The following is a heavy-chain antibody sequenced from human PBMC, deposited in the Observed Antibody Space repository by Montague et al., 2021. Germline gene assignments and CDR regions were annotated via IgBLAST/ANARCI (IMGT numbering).Heavy chain of an antibody. CDR2: VNERGSS. V-gene: IGHV4-34*01. D-gene: IGHD1-26*01. CDR1: GGSFSVYS. Sequence: SETLSLTCAVYGGSFSVYSWTWIRQSPGDRLEWIGEVNERGSSNFNPSLRSRLTISIDTSNKHLSLNLPSVTAADTAVYYCARRGIVGGGQEGYFYAMDDWGQGTTVIVSS. J-gene: IGHJ6*02. CDR3: ARRGIVGGGQEGYFYAMDD.